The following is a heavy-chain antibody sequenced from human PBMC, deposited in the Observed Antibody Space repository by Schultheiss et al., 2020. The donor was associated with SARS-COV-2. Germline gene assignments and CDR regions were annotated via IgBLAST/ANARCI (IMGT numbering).Heavy chain of an antibody. CDR3: AKDPDDFWSGYPNWFDP. Sequence: ASVKVSCKASGYTFTSYYMHWVRQAPGQGLEWMGWINPNSGGTNYAQKFQGRVTMTRDTSISTAYMELSSLRSEDTAVYYCAKDPDDFWSGYPNWFDPWGQGTLVTVSS. V-gene: IGHV1-2*02. J-gene: IGHJ5*02. D-gene: IGHD3-3*01. CDR2: INPNSGGT. CDR1: GYTFTSYY.